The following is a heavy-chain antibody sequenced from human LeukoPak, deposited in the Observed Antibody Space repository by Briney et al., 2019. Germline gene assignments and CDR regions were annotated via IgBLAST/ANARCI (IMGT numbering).Heavy chain of an antibody. D-gene: IGHD2-15*01. J-gene: IGHJ4*02. V-gene: IGHV3-23*01. CDR3: AKAHDIVVVLDF. CDR2: ISGSGADT. Sequence: GGSLRLSCAASGFPFTFAMSWVRQAPGKGLEWVSTISGSGADTYYADSVRGRFTISRDNSKNMLYLQMNSLRAEDTAVYYCAKAHDIVVVLDFWGQGTLVTVSS. CDR1: GFPFTFA.